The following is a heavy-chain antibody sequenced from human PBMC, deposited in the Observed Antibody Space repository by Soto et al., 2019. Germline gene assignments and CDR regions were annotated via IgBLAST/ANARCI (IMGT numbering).Heavy chain of an antibody. CDR3: ARAIVVTVGGMDV. Sequence: QVQLQESGPGLVKPSQTLSLTCTVSGGSISNADYSWSWVRQPPGKGLEWIGYIYYSGSSFFNPSHKSRVTTSKDTSTNQCSLSLTSVTDADTAGYYCARAIVVTVGGMDVWGRVTTGTVSS. V-gene: IGHV4-30-4*01. D-gene: IGHD5-12*01. J-gene: IGHJ6*02. CDR1: GGSISNADYS. CDR2: IYYSGSS.